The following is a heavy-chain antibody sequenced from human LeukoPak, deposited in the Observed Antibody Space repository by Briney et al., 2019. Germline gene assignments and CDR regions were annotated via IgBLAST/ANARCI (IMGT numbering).Heavy chain of an antibody. V-gene: IGHV4-59*11. J-gene: IGHJ6*03. CDR1: GGSISSHY. CDR3: ARGPLMAGTKYYYYYMDV. D-gene: IGHD6-19*01. Sequence: SETLSLTCTVSGGSISSHYWSWIRQPPGKGLEWIGYIYYSGSTNYNPSLKSRVTISVDTSKNQFSLKLSSVTAADTAVYYCARGPLMAGTKYYYYYMDVWGKGTTVTVSS. CDR2: IYYSGST.